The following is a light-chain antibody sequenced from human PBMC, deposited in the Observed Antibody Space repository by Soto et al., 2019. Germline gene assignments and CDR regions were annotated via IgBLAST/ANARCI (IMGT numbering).Light chain of an antibody. CDR2: RAS. CDR1: QSIGPN. V-gene: IGKV3-15*01. Sequence: TQSPDTLSASLGEIVTLSCKASQSIGPNLAWYQQRPGQAPRLLIHRASMRATGVPARFIGRGFGTEFTLTITNLHSEDFAVYFCQQYENWPPYNFGQGTKLDI. J-gene: IGKJ2*01. CDR3: QQYENWPPYN.